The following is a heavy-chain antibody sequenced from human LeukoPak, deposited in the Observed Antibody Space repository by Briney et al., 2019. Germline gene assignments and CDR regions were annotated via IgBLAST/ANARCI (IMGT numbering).Heavy chain of an antibody. D-gene: IGHD2-2*01. CDR2: IYSGGST. Sequence: GGSLRLSCAASGFTVSSNYMSWVRQAPGKGLEWVSVIYSGGSTYYADSVKGRFTISRDNAKNTLYLQMNSLRAEDTAVYYCARGLSGYASSLGYWGQGTLVTVSS. CDR1: GFTVSSNY. V-gene: IGHV3-53*01. J-gene: IGHJ4*02. CDR3: ARGLSGYASSLGY.